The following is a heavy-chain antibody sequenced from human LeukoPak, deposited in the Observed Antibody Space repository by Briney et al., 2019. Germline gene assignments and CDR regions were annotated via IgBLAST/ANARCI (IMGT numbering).Heavy chain of an antibody. CDR1: GFTFISYA. V-gene: IGHV3-23*01. Sequence: GGALRLSCAASGFTFISYAMSWVRPAPGKGLEWVSPINGGGGSTYYADSVKGRFTISRDNSKNTLYLQMKSLRAADTAVYYCAKRSNYVSYYFDYWGQGTMVTVSS. CDR2: INGGGGST. CDR3: AKRSNYVSYYFDY. D-gene: IGHD4-11*01. J-gene: IGHJ4*02.